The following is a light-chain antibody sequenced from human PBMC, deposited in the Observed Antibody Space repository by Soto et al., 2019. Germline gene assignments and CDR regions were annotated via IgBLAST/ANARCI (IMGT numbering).Light chain of an antibody. Sequence: EIVMTQSPATLSVSPGERATLSCRASQSVSSNLAWYQQKPGQAPRLLIYGASTRATGIPARFSGSGFGTEFTLTISSLQPDDFATYYCQQYHRYSRTFGQGTKVDIK. J-gene: IGKJ1*01. V-gene: IGKV3-15*01. CDR1: QSVSSN. CDR3: QQYHRYSRT. CDR2: GAS.